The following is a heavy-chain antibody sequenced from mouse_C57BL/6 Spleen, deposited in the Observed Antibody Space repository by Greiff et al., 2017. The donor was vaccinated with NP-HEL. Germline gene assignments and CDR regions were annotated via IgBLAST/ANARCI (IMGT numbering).Heavy chain of an antibody. CDR1: GYAFSSSW. CDR2: IYPGDGDT. CDR3: ARGTYYYGSSYGGYYAMDY. V-gene: IGHV1-82*01. Sequence: QVHVKQSGPELVKPGASVKISCKASGYAFSSSWMNWVKQRPGKGLEWIGRIYPGDGDTNYNGKFKGKATLTADKSSSTAYMQLSSLTSEDSAVYFCARGTYYYGSSYGGYYAMDYWGQGTSVTVSS. J-gene: IGHJ4*01. D-gene: IGHD1-1*01.